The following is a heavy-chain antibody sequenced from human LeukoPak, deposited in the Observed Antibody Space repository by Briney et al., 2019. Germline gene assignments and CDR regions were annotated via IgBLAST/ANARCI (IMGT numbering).Heavy chain of an antibody. CDR2: ISYDGSNK. Sequence: GGSLRLSCAASGFTFSSYAMHWVRQAPGKGLEWVAVISYDGSNKYYADSVKGRFTISRDNSKNTLYLQMNSLRAEDTAVYYCAKDSAVQLERYSSFDYWGQGTLVTVSS. D-gene: IGHD1-1*01. CDR1: GFTFSSYA. J-gene: IGHJ4*02. V-gene: IGHV3-30-3*01. CDR3: AKDSAVQLERYSSFDY.